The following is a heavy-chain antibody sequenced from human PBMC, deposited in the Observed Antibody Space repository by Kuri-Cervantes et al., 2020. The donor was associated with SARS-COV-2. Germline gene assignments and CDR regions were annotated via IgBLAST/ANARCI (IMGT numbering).Heavy chain of an antibody. D-gene: IGHD2-15*01. CDR3: VRVAVVVVAADWYFDL. Sequence: SETLSLTCAVYGGSFSGYYWSWIRQPPGKGLEWIGEINYSGSTNYNPSLKSRVTISVDTSKNQFSLKLSSVTAADTAVYYCVRVAVVVVAADWYFDLWGRGTLVTVSS. CDR1: GGSFSGYY. CDR2: INYSGST. J-gene: IGHJ2*01. V-gene: IGHV4-34*01.